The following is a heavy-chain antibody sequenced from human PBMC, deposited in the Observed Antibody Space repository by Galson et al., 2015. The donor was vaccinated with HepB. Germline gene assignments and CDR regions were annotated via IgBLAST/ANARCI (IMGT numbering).Heavy chain of an antibody. CDR1: GYSFTSYW. Sequence: QSGAEVKKPGESLKISCKGSGYSFTSYWIGWVRQMPGKGLEWMGIIYPGDSDTRYSPSFQGQVTISADKSISTAYLQWSSLKASDTAMYYCARHGAYGSGSLRSYYYYGMDVWGQGTTVTVSS. CDR2: IYPGDSDT. J-gene: IGHJ6*02. V-gene: IGHV5-51*01. CDR3: ARHGAYGSGSLRSYYYYGMDV. D-gene: IGHD3-10*01.